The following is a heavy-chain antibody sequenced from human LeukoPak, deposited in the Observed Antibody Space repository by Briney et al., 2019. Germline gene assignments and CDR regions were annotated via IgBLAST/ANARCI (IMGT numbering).Heavy chain of an antibody. CDR3: ARNRSPGGGYSYGYDAFDI. J-gene: IGHJ3*02. Sequence: GGSLRLSCAASGFTFISYSMNWVRQAPGKGLEWVSSISRSTSYIYYADSVKGRFTICKDNAKHSLYLQMHRLRAEDTAVYDCARNRSPGGGYSYGYDAFDIWGQGTMVTVSS. CDR2: ISRSTSYI. V-gene: IGHV3-21*01. CDR1: GFTFISYS. D-gene: IGHD5-18*01.